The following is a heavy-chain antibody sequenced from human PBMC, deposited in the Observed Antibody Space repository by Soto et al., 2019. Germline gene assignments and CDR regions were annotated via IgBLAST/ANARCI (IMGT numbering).Heavy chain of an antibody. D-gene: IGHD3-22*01. CDR1: GLTFSSYA. J-gene: IGHJ3*02. CDR2: ISGSGGST. V-gene: IGHV3-23*01. Sequence: GSLRLSCAASGLTFSSYAMSWVRQAPGKGLEWVSGISGSGGSTYYADSVKGRFTISRDNSKNTLYLQMNSLRAEDTALYYCAKSSGYALDAFDIWGQGTMVTVSS. CDR3: AKSSGYALDAFDI.